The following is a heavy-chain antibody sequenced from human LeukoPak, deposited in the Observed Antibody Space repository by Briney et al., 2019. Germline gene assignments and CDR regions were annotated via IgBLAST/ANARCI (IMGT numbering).Heavy chain of an antibody. CDR3: ARSPFGTGTTPKNDY. CDR2: INTNTGNP. D-gene: IGHD1-7*01. J-gene: IGHJ4*02. CDR1: GYTFTSYD. Sequence: ASVKVSCKASGYTFTSYDINWVRQAPGQGLEWMGWINTNTGNPTYAQGFTGRFVFSLDTSVSTAYLQISSLKAEDTAVYYCARSPFGTGTTPKNDYWGQGALVTVSS. V-gene: IGHV7-4-1*02.